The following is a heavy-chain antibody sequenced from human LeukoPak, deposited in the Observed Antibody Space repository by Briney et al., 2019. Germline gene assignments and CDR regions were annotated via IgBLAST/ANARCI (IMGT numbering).Heavy chain of an antibody. J-gene: IGHJ4*02. Sequence: PGTSLRLSCAASGFSFNSYGMHWVRQAPGKGLEWVTVIWSHGNDKYYADSVKGRFTISRDNAKKSLYLQMNSLRAEDTAAYYCAHEGSIFGPDYWGQGTLVTVSS. CDR3: AHEGSIFGPDY. V-gene: IGHV3-33*06. CDR1: GFSFNSYG. D-gene: IGHD3-3*01. CDR2: IWSHGNDK.